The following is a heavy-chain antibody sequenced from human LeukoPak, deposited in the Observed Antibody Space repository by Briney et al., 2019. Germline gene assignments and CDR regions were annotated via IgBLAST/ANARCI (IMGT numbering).Heavy chain of an antibody. CDR3: AKEGRSWSTFDY. CDR2: ISWNSRSI. V-gene: IGHV3-9*03. CDR1: GFTFNDYA. J-gene: IGHJ4*02. D-gene: IGHD6-13*01. Sequence: GGPLRLSCATSGFTFNDYARYWVRQAPGKGLEWVSGISWNSRSIAYADSVKGRLTISRDHAKNSLYLQMNSLRAEDMALYYCAKEGRSWSTFDYWGQGTLVTVSS.